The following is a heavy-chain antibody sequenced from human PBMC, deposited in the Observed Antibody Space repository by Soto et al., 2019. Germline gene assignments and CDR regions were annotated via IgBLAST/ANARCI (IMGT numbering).Heavy chain of an antibody. CDR2: ISWNSGSI. D-gene: IGHD2-8*01. CDR1: GFTFDDYA. V-gene: IGHV3-9*01. J-gene: IGHJ6*03. Sequence: EVQLVESGGGLVQPGRSLRLSCAASGFTFDDYAMHWVRQAPGKGLEWVSGISWNSGSIGYADSVKGRFTISRDNAKNSLYLQMNRLRAEDTALYYCASQQRGVYGDRLFNMDVWGKGTTVTVSS. CDR3: ASQQRGVYGDRLFNMDV.